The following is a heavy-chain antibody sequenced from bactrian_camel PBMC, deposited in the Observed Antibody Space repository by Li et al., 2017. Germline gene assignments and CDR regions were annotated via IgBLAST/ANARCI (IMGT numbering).Heavy chain of an antibody. D-gene: IGHD3*01. CDR1: GYRYASYC. CDR3: AASGGQLGRWCYEFPVNWVSWLYN. V-gene: IGHV3S1*01. J-gene: IGHJ4*01. Sequence: VQLVESGGGSVQAGGSLRLSCVASGYRYASYCMGWFRQVPGKEREGVAATYIGGGSTYYADSVKGRFTISHDDAKNMLYLDMNSLKPEDTAMYHCAASGGQLGRWCYEFPVNWVSWLYNWGQGTQVTVS. CDR2: TYIGGGST.